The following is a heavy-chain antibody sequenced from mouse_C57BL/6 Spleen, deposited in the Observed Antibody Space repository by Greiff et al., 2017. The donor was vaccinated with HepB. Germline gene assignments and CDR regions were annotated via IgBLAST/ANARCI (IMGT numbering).Heavy chain of an antibody. D-gene: IGHD1-1*01. CDR1: GYSFTDYN. Sequence: EVQLVESGPELVKPGASVKISCKASGYSFTDYNMNWVKQSNGKSLEWIGVINPNYGTTSYNQKFKGKATLTVDQSSSTAYMQLNSLTSEDSAVYYCARWSYYGSKGYWYFDVWGTGTTVTVSS. CDR3: ARWSYYGSKGYWYFDV. CDR2: INPNYGTT. J-gene: IGHJ1*03. V-gene: IGHV1-39*01.